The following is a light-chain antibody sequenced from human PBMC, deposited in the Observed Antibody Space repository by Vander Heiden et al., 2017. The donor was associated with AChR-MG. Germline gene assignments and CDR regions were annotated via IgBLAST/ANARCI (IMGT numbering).Light chain of an antibody. CDR1: SSNIGTNN. Sequence: QSVLTQPPSVSGTPGQGVTISCSGSSSNIGTNNVYCYQHLPGTAPKVLIYTNNQRPSGVPDRFSGSKSGTSVSLAISGLRSEDEADYYCVAWDDSLTGYVFGTGTKVTVL. CDR3: VAWDDSLTGYV. J-gene: IGLJ1*01. V-gene: IGLV1-47*01. CDR2: TNN.